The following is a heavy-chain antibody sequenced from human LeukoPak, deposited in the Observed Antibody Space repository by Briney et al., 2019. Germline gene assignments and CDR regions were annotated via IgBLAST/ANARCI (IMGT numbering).Heavy chain of an antibody. CDR1: GFNFSTYW. Sequence: GGSLRLSCAASGFNFSTYWMHWVRQDPGKGLVWVSRISSDASITSYANPVKGRFTISRDNAKNTLYLQMNSLRAEDTALYYCATSARTYIGSSLDYWGQGTLVTVSS. V-gene: IGHV3-74*01. D-gene: IGHD2-15*01. CDR3: ATSARTYIGSSLDY. J-gene: IGHJ4*02. CDR2: ISSDASIT.